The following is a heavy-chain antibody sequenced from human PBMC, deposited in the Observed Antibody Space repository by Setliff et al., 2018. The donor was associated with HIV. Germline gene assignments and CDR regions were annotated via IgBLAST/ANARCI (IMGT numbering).Heavy chain of an antibody. D-gene: IGHD2-2*02. V-gene: IGHV3-21*01. CDR3: ARDTAAIQPDNWFDP. CDR2: ISSSSSYI. Sequence: PGGSLRLSCAASGFTFSSYSMNWVRQAPGKGLEWVSSISSSSSYIYYADSVKGRFTISRGNAKNSLYLQMNSLRAEDTAVYYCARDTAAIQPDNWFDPWGQGTLVTVSS. CDR1: GFTFSSYS. J-gene: IGHJ5*02.